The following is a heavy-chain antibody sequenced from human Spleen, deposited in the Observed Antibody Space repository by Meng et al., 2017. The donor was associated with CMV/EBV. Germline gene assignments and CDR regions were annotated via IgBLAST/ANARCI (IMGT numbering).Heavy chain of an antibody. Sequence: TCAVYGGSFSGYYWSWIRQPPGKGLEWIGEINHSGSTNYNPSLKSRVTISVDTSKNQFSLKLSSVTAADTAVYYCARGGIQLSGWFDPWGQGTLVTVSS. CDR1: GGSFSGYY. CDR3: ARGGIQLSGWFDP. D-gene: IGHD5-18*01. CDR2: INHSGST. J-gene: IGHJ5*02. V-gene: IGHV4-34*01.